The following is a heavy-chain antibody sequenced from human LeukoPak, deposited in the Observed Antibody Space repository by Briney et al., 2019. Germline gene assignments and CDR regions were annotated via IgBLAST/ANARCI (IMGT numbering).Heavy chain of an antibody. CDR2: IYTSGST. Sequence: SETLSLTCTVSGGSISSGSYYWSWVRQPAGKGLEWIGRIYTSGSTNYNPSLKSRVTISLDTSENHFSLKLSSVTAADTAVYYCARVTTGGYYNYWGQGTLVTVSS. CDR1: GGSISSGSYY. V-gene: IGHV4-61*02. CDR3: ARVTTGGYYNY. J-gene: IGHJ4*02. D-gene: IGHD3-22*01.